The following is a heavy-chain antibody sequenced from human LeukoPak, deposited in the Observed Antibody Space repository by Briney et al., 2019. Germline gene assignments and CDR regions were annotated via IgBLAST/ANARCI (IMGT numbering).Heavy chain of an antibody. D-gene: IGHD1-26*01. CDR3: ARDLSGSYYHD. CDR2: DHYSGSA. Sequence: PSETLSLTCTVSGGSLSNYYWSWVRQPPGKGLEGIGYDHYSGSANYNPSLESRVTISVDTSNNQFSLKLSSVTAADTAVYFCARDLSGSYYHDWGQGTLVTVSS. CDR1: GGSLSNYY. J-gene: IGHJ4*02. V-gene: IGHV4-59*01.